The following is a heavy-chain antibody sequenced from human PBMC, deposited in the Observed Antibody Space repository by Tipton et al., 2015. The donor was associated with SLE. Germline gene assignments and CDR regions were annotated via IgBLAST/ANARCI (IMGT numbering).Heavy chain of an antibody. CDR3: ARVGTSASPFDI. CDR1: GGTFSSYA. V-gene: IGHV1-69*05. J-gene: IGHJ3*02. CDR2: IIPIFGTA. D-gene: IGHD3-10*01. Sequence: QSGAEVKKPGSSVKVSCKASGGTFSSYAISWVRQAPGQGLEWMGGIIPIFGTANYAQKFQGRVTMTRDTSTSTVYMELSSLRSEDTAVYYCARVGTSASPFDIWGQGTMVTVYS.